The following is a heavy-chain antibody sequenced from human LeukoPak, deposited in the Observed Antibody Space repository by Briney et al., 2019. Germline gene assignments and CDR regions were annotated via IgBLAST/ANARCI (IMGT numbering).Heavy chain of an antibody. CDR3: ARLAPVAQSGDYLGYFDY. Sequence: SETLSLTCTVSGGSISSYYWSWIRQPAGKGLEWIGRIYTSGSANYNPSLKSRVTILVDTSKNQFSLNLNSVTAADTAVYYCARLAPVAQSGDYLGYFDYWGQGALVTVSS. CDR1: GGSISSYY. D-gene: IGHD4-17*01. CDR2: IYTSGSA. J-gene: IGHJ4*02. V-gene: IGHV4-4*07.